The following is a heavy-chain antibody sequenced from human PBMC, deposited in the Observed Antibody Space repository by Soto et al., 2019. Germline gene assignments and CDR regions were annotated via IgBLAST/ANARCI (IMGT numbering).Heavy chain of an antibody. V-gene: IGHV3-23*01. CDR3: AKDSPLFIVVVPAARQGPFDY. CDR2: ISGSGGST. J-gene: IGHJ4*02. CDR1: GFTLSSHA. D-gene: IGHD2-2*01. Sequence: GGSLRLSCAASGFTLSSHAMSWVRQAPGKGLEWVSAISGSGGSTYYADSVKGRFTISRDNSKNTLYLQMNSLRAEDTAVYYCAKDSPLFIVVVPAARQGPFDYWGQGTLVTVSS.